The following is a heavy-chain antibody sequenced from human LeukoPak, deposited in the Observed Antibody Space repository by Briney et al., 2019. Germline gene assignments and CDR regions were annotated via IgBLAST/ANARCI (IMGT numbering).Heavy chain of an antibody. D-gene: IGHD6-25*01. CDR1: GCTCSSCA. CDR3: TRDLYSSADA. V-gene: IGHV3-23*01. Sequence: GALRSLGPGSGCTCSSCALKWEQQILRRGLEWGSVITGSGGNTYYADSVRGRFTISRDNSKNTLYLQMNSLRAEDTAVYYCTRDLYSSADAWGQGTLVTVSS. J-gene: IGHJ5*02. CDR2: ITGSGGNT.